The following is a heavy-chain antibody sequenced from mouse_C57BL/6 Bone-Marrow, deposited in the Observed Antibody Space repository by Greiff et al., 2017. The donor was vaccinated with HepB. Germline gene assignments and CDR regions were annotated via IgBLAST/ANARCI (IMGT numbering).Heavy chain of an antibody. Sequence: VKLQESGAELARPGASVKMSCKASGYTFTSYTMHWVKQRPGQGLEWIGYINPSSGYTKYNQKFKDKATLTADKSSSTAYMQLSSLTSEDSAVYYCARAAITTVGDYWGQGTSVTVSS. V-gene: IGHV1-4*01. CDR1: GYTFTSYT. CDR3: ARAAITTVGDY. CDR2: INPSSGYT. J-gene: IGHJ4*01. D-gene: IGHD1-1*01.